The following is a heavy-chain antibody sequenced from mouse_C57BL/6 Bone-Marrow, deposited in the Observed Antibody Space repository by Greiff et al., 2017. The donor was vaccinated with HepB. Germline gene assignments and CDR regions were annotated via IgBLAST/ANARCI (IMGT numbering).Heavy chain of an antibody. Sequence: EVQLQQSGPELVKPGASVKISCKASGYTFTDYYMNWVKQSHGQSLEWIGDINPNNGGTSYNQKFKGKATLTVDKSSSTAYMELRSLTSEDSAVYYCARGDWYFDVWGTGTTVTVSS. V-gene: IGHV1-26*01. CDR3: ARGDWYFDV. J-gene: IGHJ1*03. CDR1: GYTFTDYY. CDR2: INPNNGGT.